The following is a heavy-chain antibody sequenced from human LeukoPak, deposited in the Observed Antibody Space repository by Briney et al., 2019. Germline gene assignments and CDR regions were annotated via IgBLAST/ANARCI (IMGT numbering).Heavy chain of an antibody. D-gene: IGHD2-2*01. CDR3: ARVSSSTSRWGMDV. J-gene: IGHJ6*02. CDR1: GGSISSGGYY. V-gene: IGHV4-31*03. Sequence: SQTLSLTCTVSGGSISSGGYYWSWIRQHPGKGLEWIGYIYYSGSTYYNPSLKSRVTISVDTSKNQFSLKLSSVTAADTAVYYCARVSSSTSRWGMDVWGQGTTVTVS. CDR2: IYYSGST.